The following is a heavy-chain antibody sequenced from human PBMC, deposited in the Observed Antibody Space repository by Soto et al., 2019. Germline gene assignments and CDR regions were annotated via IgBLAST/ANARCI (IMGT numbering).Heavy chain of an antibody. V-gene: IGHV5-10-1*01. CDR2: IDPSDSQT. CDR1: GYSFAGYW. D-gene: IGHD3-22*01. Sequence: GESLKISCNGSGYSFAGYWITWVRQKPGKGLEWMGRIDPSDSQTYYSPSFRGHVTISVTKSITTVFLQWSSLRASDTAMYHCARQIYDSDTGPNFQYYFDSWGQGTPVTVS. CDR3: ARQIYDSDTGPNFQYYFDS. J-gene: IGHJ4*02.